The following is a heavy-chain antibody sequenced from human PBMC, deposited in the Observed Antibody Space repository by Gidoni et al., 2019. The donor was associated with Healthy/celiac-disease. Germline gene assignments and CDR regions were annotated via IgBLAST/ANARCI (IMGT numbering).Heavy chain of an antibody. Sequence: QVQLVQSGAEVKKPGSSVKVSCKASGGTFSSYAISWVRQAPGQGLEWMGGIIPIFGTANYAQKFQGRVTITADESTSTAYMELSSLRSEDTAVYYCARDLDCSGGSCQGWFDPWGQGTLVTVSS. CDR2: IIPIFGTA. CDR1: GGTFSSYA. CDR3: ARDLDCSGGSCQGWFDP. V-gene: IGHV1-69*01. J-gene: IGHJ5*02. D-gene: IGHD2-15*01.